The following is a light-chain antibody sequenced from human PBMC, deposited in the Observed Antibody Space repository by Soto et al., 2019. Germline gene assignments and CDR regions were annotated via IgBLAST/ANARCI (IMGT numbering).Light chain of an antibody. V-gene: IGKV3-15*01. CDR3: QQYNNWPRT. J-gene: IGKJ1*01. CDR1: QSVSSY. CDR2: SAS. Sequence: EIVMTQSPVTLSVSPGERATLPCRASQSVSSYLAWYQQKRGQAPRLLIYSASTRATGIPARFSGSGSGTEFILTISSLQSEDFAVYYCQQYNNWPRTFGQGTKVDIK.